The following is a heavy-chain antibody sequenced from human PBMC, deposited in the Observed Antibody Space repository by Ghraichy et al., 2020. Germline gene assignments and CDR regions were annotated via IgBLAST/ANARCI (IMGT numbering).Heavy chain of an antibody. J-gene: IGHJ4*02. CDR1: GGTFSSYA. CDR3: ASLYDGYSGYDLTSDY. CDR2: IIPIFGTA. V-gene: IGHV1-69*13. Sequence: SVKVSCKASGGTFSSYAISWVRQAPGQGLEWMGGIIPIFGTANYAQKFQGRVTITADESTSTAYMELSSLRSEDTAVYYCASLYDGYSGYDLTSDYWGQGTLVTVSS. D-gene: IGHD5-12*01.